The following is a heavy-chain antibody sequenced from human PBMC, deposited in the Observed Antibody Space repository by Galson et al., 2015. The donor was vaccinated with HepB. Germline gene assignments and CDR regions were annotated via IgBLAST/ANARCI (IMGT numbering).Heavy chain of an antibody. J-gene: IGHJ3*01. CDR2: ITKGNSS. CDR1: GFTFSLHT. D-gene: IGHD4-17*01. CDR3: ARGVRLRLGGDVLDV. V-gene: IGHV3-69-1*02. Sequence: SLRLSCAASGFTFSLHTMNWVRQAPGKGLEWVSCITKGNSSSYADSVRGRFAISRDNAKNSLFLQMNSLRAEDTAIYYCARGVRLRLGGDVLDVWGQGAMVTVSS.